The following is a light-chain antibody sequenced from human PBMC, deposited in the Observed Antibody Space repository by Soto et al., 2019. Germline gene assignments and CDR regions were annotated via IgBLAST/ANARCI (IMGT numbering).Light chain of an antibody. Sequence: EIQMTQSPSTLSASVGDRVTITCRASQSISIWLAWYQQKPGKAPKLLMYEASILQSGVPSRFSGSGSGTDFPLTSSSLQHDVFASYYRQQYDTYTGAFGQGTKVEIK. V-gene: IGKV1-5*03. CDR1: QSISIW. J-gene: IGKJ1*01. CDR2: EAS. CDR3: QQYDTYTGA.